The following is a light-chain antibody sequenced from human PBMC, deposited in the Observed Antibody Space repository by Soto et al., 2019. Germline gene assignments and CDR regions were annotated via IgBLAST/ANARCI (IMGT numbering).Light chain of an antibody. J-gene: IGLJ3*02. CDR3: GSFTTSNTWV. V-gene: IGLV2-14*01. Sequence: QSALTQPASVSGSPGQSITISCTETSSDVGAYNFVSWYQQYPGKVPRLIIYEVTKRPSGISNHFSASKSGNTASLTISGLRAEDEADYYCGSFTTSNTWVFGGGTKLTVL. CDR1: SSDVGAYNF. CDR2: EVT.